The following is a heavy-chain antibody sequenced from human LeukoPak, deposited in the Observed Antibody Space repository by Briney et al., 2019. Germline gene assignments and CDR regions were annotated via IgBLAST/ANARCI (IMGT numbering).Heavy chain of an antibody. Sequence: SVKVSCKASGGTFSSYAISWVRQAPGQGLEWMGGIIPIFGTANYAQKFQGRVTITADESTSTAYMELSSLRSEDTAVYYCARVPKPIAVAGTRYFQHWGQGTLVTVSS. J-gene: IGHJ1*01. CDR2: IIPIFGTA. CDR3: ARVPKPIAVAGTRYFQH. CDR1: GGTFSSYA. V-gene: IGHV1-69*13. D-gene: IGHD6-19*01.